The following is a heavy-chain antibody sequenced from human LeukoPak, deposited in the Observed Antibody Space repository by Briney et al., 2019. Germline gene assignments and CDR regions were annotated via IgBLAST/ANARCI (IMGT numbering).Heavy chain of an antibody. V-gene: IGHV1-2*02. CDR3: AKEVGHNGRFDY. CDR1: GYTFTDYF. Sequence: ASVKVSCTASGYTFTDYFMHWVRRTPGQGHEWMGWIDPNSAGTLYSQKFQGRVSMTRDMSINTIYMELSSLRSDDTAVYYCAKEVGHNGRFDYWGQGTLVTVSP. D-gene: IGHD1-1*01. J-gene: IGHJ4*02. CDR2: IDPNSAGT.